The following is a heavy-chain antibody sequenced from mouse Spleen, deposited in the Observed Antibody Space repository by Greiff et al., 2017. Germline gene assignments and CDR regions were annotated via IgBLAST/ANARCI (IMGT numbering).Heavy chain of an antibody. CDR2: INPNNGGT. Sequence: VQLQQSGPELVKPGASVKISCKASGYTFTDYYMNWVKQSHGKSLEWIGDINPNNGGTSYNQKFKGKATLTVDKSSSTAYMELRSLTSEDSAVYYCARKSYYSYLYYYAMDYWGQGTSVTVSS. J-gene: IGHJ4*01. CDR1: GYTFTDYY. V-gene: IGHV1-26*01. D-gene: IGHD2-12*01. CDR3: ARKSYYSYLYYYAMDY.